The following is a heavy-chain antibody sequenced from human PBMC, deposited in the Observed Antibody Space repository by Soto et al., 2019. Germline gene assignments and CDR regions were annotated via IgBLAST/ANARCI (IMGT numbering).Heavy chain of an antibody. D-gene: IGHD1-1*01. J-gene: IGHJ4*02. V-gene: IGHV4-34*01. CDR1: GGSFSGYY. CDR2: INHSGST. Sequence: SETLSLTCAVYGGSFSGYYWSWIRQPPGKGLEWIGEINHSGSTNYNPSLKSRVTISVDTSKNQFSLKLSSVTAADTAVYYCARQRVGTYRGQGPLVTVS. CDR3: ARQRVGTY.